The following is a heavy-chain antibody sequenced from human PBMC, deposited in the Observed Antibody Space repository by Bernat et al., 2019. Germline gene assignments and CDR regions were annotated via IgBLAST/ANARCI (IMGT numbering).Heavy chain of an antibody. D-gene: IGHD3-22*01. CDR2: ISSSSSYT. Sequence: VQLVESGGDLVKPGGSLRLSCAASGFTLSEAWMSWVRQAPGKGLEWVSYISSSSSYTNYADSVKGRFTISRDNAKNSLYLQMNSLRAEDTAVYYCARDRSDLDSSGYPYYYYGMDVWGQGTTVTVSS. CDR3: ARDRSDLDSSGYPYYYYGMDV. J-gene: IGHJ6*02. V-gene: IGHV3-11*05. CDR1: GFTLSEAW.